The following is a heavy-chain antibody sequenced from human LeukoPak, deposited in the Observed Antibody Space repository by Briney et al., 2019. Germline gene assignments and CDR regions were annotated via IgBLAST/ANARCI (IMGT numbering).Heavy chain of an antibody. CDR2: ISGSGGST. D-gene: IGHD3-22*01. CDR3: AKSSVYYYDSSGLGFFDY. CDR1: GFTFSSYG. J-gene: IGHJ4*02. V-gene: IGHV3-23*01. Sequence: GGTLRLSCAASGFTFSSYGMSWVRQAPGKGLEWVSAISGSGGSTYYADSVKGRFTISRDNSKNTLYLQMNSLRAEDTAVYYCAKSSVYYYDSSGLGFFDYWGQGTLVTVSS.